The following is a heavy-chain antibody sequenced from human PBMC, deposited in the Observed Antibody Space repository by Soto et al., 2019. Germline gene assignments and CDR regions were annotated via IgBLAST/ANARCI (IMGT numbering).Heavy chain of an antibody. CDR3: ARLLYEDYGSIFFFDY. CDR1: GDSVSSNSAA. V-gene: IGHV6-1*01. J-gene: IGHJ4*02. D-gene: IGHD3-16*01. Sequence: PSQTLSLTCAISGDSVSSNSAAWNWIRLSPSRGLEWLARTYYRSRWYNDYAVSVRSRITVNPDTSKNQFSLQLTSVTPEDTAVYYCARLLYEDYGSIFFFDYWGQGTLVTVSS. CDR2: TYYRSRWYN.